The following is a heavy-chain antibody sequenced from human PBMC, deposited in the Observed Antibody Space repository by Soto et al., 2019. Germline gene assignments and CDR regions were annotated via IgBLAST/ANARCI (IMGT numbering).Heavy chain of an antibody. J-gene: IGHJ6*02. V-gene: IGHV3-23*01. Sequence: EVQLLESGGDLVQPGGSLRLSCAASGFTFSSYAMSWVRQAPGKGLEWVSAISGSGGSTYYADSVKGRFTISRDNSKNTLYLQMNSLRAEDTAVYYCAKVIPTHDFWSAHYYYYYGMDVWGQGTTVTVSS. D-gene: IGHD3-3*01. CDR3: AKVIPTHDFWSAHYYYYYGMDV. CDR1: GFTFSSYA. CDR2: ISGSGGST.